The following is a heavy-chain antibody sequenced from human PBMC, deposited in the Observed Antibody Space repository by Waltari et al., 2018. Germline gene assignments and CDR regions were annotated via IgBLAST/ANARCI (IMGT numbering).Heavy chain of an antibody. CDR2: ISYDGSNK. V-gene: IGHV3-30*04. J-gene: IGHJ4*02. CDR3: ARDIMVRGVMLGTFDY. D-gene: IGHD3-10*01. CDR1: GFTFSSYA. Sequence: QVQLVESGGGVVQPGRSLRLSCAASGFTFSSYAMHWVRQAPGKGLEWVAVISYDGSNKYYVDSVKGGFTISRDNSKNTLYLQMNSLRAEDTAVYYCARDIMVRGVMLGTFDYWGQGTLVTVSS.